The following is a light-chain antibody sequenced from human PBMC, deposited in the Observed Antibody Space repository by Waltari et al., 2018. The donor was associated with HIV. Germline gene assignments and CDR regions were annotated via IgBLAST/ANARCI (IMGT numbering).Light chain of an antibody. V-gene: IGKV3-20*01. Sequence: EIVLTQSPGTLSLSPGERATLSCRASQSVSSSYLAWYQQKPGQAPRLLIDAASSRATGIPDRFSGSGSGTDFTLTISRLEPEDFAVYYCQQYGSSLLFTFGPGTKVDIK. J-gene: IGKJ3*01. CDR2: AAS. CDR3: QQYGSSLLFT. CDR1: QSVSSSY.